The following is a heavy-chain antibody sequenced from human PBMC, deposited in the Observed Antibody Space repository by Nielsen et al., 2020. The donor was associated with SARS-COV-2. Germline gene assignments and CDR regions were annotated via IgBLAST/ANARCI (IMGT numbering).Heavy chain of an antibody. Sequence: ASVKVSCKASGGTFSSYAISWVRQAPGQGLEWMGWINAGNGNTKYSQKFQGRVTITRDTSASTAYMELSSLRSEDTAVYYCAREIRGYYYYYYMDVWGKGTTVTVSS. CDR1: GGTFSSYA. V-gene: IGHV1-3*01. CDR3: AREIRGYYYYYYMDV. J-gene: IGHJ6*03. CDR2: INAGNGNT.